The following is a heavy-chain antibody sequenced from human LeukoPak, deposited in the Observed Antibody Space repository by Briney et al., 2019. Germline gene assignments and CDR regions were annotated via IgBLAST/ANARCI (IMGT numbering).Heavy chain of an antibody. CDR1: GFTFSDYS. D-gene: IGHD3-3*01. J-gene: IGHJ4*02. V-gene: IGHV3-48*02. Sequence: GGSLRLSCAASGFTFSDYSMNWVRQAPGKGLEWVSYISRSSGPIYYADSVKGRFTISRDNAKNSLYLQMNSLRDEDTAVYYCALGGLPVYWGQGTLVTVSS. CDR3: ALGGLPVY. CDR2: ISRSSGPI.